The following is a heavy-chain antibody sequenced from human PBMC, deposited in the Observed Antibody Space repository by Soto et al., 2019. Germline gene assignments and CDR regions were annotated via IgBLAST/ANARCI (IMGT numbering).Heavy chain of an antibody. J-gene: IGHJ4*02. D-gene: IGHD4-17*01. CDR1: GGSITSSSYY. CDR2: IYYSGRS. V-gene: IGHV4-39*01. Sequence: SETLSLTXTVSGGSITSSSYYWGWIRQPPGKGLEWIGGIYYSGRSYYNPSLKSRVTMSVDTSKNQFSLTLNSVTAADAAVYYCARQRTTVVTQAYFDHWGQGTLVTVSS. CDR3: ARQRTTVVTQAYFDH.